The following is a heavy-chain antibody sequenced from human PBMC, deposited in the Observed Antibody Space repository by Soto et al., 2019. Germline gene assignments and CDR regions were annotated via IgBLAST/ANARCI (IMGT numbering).Heavy chain of an antibody. D-gene: IGHD3-22*01. CDR3: AKDLLGYHAGSGYYFNNWFDP. Sequence: LRLSCAASGFTFSSYAMSWVRQAPGKGLEWVSGISGSGGSTYYADSVKGRFTISRDNSKNTLYLQINSLRAEDTAVYYCAKDLLGYHAGSGYYFNNWFDPWGQGTLVTVSS. CDR2: ISGSGGST. J-gene: IGHJ5*02. V-gene: IGHV3-23*01. CDR1: GFTFSSYA.